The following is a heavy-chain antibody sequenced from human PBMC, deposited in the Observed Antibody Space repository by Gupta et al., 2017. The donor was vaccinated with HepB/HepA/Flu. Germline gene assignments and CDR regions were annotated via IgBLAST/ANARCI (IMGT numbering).Heavy chain of an antibody. CDR3: ARDLSGSPARPDAFDI. Sequence: EVQLVESGGGLVKAGGSLRLSCAASGFTFSSYSMNWVRQAPGKGLEWVSSITSSSTYIYYTDSMKGRFTISRDNAKNSLYLQMNSLRAEDTAVYYCARDLSGSPARPDAFDIWGQGTMVTVSS. CDR2: ITSSSTYI. V-gene: IGHV3-21*01. CDR1: GFTFSSYS. J-gene: IGHJ3*02. D-gene: IGHD1-26*01.